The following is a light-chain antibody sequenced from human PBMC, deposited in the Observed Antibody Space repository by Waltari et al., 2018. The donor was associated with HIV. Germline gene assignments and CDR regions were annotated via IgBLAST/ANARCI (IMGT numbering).Light chain of an antibody. J-gene: IGLJ3*02. Sequence: QSVLTQPPLVSAARGQRVAILYTWTSSNIGAGTDVHCYQHLPGTALNRLIYCHPVRPSGVPDRFSGSKSGTSASLAITGLRSDDEADYYCQSYDTTLSGQVFGGGTKLTVL. CDR2: CHP. V-gene: IGLV1-40*01. CDR3: QSYDTTLSGQV. CDR1: SSNIGAGTD.